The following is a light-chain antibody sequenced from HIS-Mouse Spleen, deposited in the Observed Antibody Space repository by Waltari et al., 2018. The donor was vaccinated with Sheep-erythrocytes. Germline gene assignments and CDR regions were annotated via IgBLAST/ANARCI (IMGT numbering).Light chain of an antibody. CDR3: SSYAGSNNYV. J-gene: IGLJ1*01. CDR1: SRDAGGSHY. Sequence: QSALTPPPSASGSPGQSVTIPCTRTSRDAGGSHYVPWYQQHPGKAPKLMIYEVSKRPSGVPDRFSGSKSGNTASLTVSGLQAEDEADYYCSSYAGSNNYVFGTGTKVTVL. V-gene: IGLV2-8*01. CDR2: EVS.